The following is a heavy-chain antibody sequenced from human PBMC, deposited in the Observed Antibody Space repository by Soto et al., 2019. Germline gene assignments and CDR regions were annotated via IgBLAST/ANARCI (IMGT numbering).Heavy chain of an antibody. CDR1: GFTFSSYS. Sequence: GGSLRLSCAASGFTFSSYSMNWVRQAPGKGLEWVSSISSSSSYIYYADSVKGRFTISRDNAKNSLYLQMNSLRAEDTAVYYCARDGDNSGSPYYGMDVRGQGTTVTVSS. CDR2: ISSSSSYI. V-gene: IGHV3-21*01. D-gene: IGHD1-26*01. J-gene: IGHJ6*02. CDR3: ARDGDNSGSPYYGMDV.